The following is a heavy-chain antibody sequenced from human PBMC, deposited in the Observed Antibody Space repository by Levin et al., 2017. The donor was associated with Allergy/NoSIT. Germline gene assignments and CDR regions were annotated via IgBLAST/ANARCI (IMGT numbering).Heavy chain of an antibody. CDR1: GFTFNGFW. CDR2: VNSDGSST. J-gene: IGHJ4*02. CDR3: ARDAQTTVILDY. D-gene: IGHD4-17*01. V-gene: IGHV3-74*01. Sequence: GESLKISCAASGFTFNGFWMHWVRQAPGKGLVWVSRVNSDGSSTTYADSVKGRFTISRDNAKNTLYLQMNSLKAEDTAVYYCARDAQTTVILDYWGQGTLVTVSS.